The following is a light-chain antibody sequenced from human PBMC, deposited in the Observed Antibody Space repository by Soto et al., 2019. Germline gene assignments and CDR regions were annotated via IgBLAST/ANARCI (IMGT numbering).Light chain of an antibody. CDR2: DVT. V-gene: IGLV2-11*01. J-gene: IGLJ2*01. Sequence: QSVLTQPRSVSGSPGQSVTISCTGTSSDVGGYNYVSWYQQHPGKAPKLMIYDVTKRPSGVPDRFSGSKSGNTASLTISGLQADDEADYYCCSYAGNYIVLFGGGTKLTVL. CDR3: CSYAGNYIVL. CDR1: SSDVGGYNY.